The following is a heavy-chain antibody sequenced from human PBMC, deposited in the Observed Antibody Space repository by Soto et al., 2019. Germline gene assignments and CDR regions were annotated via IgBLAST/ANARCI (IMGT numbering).Heavy chain of an antibody. CDR1: GFTFSSYW. V-gene: IGHV3-74*01. Sequence: GGSLRLSCAASGFTFSSYWMHWVRQAPGKGLVWVSRINSDGSSTSYADSVKGRFTISRDNAKNTLYLQMNSLRAEDTAVYYCAWGGWGPRYYYGSGSYFSHGMDVWGQGTTVTVSS. J-gene: IGHJ6*02. CDR3: AWGGWGPRYYYGSGSYFSHGMDV. D-gene: IGHD3-10*01. CDR2: INSDGSST.